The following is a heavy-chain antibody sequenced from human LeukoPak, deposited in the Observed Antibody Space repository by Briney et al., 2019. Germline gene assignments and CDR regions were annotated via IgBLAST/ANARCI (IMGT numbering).Heavy chain of an antibody. J-gene: IGHJ4*01. CDR3: AKGIYSSGWSYFDY. D-gene: IGHD6-19*01. V-gene: IGHV3-23*01. CDR1: GFTFSNSA. CDR2: LSGSGITT. Sequence: QPGGSLRLSCAASGFTFSNSAMSWVRQAPGKGLEWVSTLSGSGITTYYADSVKGRFTISRDNSKNTLYLQMNSLRAEDTAVYYCAKGIYSSGWSYFDYCGHGTLVTVSS.